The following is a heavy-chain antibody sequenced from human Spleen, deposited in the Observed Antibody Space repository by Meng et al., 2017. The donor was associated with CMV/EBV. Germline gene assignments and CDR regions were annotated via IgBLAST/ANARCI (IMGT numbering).Heavy chain of an antibody. J-gene: IGHJ4*02. CDR1: GFSFDDYD. CDR3: ARDQRSGRSPFDH. Sequence: GGSLRLSCAASGFSFDDYDMNWVRLVPGKGLQWVSGITSKGDSRGYADSVKGRFTISRDNAKISLFLQMNSLRAEDTAFYYCARDQRSGRSPFDHWGQGTPVTVSS. D-gene: IGHD3-3*01. CDR2: ITSKGDSR. V-gene: IGHV3-20*04.